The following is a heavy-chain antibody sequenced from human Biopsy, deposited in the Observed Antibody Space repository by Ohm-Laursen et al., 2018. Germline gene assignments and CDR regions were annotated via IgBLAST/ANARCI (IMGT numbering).Heavy chain of an antibody. CDR1: GFTVSDNH. V-gene: IGHV3-53*01. J-gene: IGHJ5*02. D-gene: IGHD3-3*01. CDR2: IYSDGNT. Sequence: SLRLSCSASGFTVSDNHISWIRQAPGKGLQWASLIYSDGNTYYADSVKGRFTISRDIPRNTLYLQMNSLRAEDTAVYYCARGPGKLWSGYYTWGQGSLVSVSS. CDR3: ARGPGKLWSGYYT.